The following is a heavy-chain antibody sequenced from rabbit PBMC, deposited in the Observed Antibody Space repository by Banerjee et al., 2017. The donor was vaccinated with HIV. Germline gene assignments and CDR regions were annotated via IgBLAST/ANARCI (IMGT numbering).Heavy chain of an antibody. Sequence: QSLEESGGDLVKPGASLTLTCKASGIDFSSSYYMCWVRQAPGKGLEWIGCIYTSNGGTYYASWAKGRFTISKTSSTTVTLQMTSLTAADTATYFCGRVGNYAFRLWGQGTLVTVS. J-gene: IGHJ3*01. D-gene: IGHD6-1*01. CDR3: GRVGNYAFRL. V-gene: IGHV1S40*01. CDR1: GIDFSSSYY. CDR2: IYTSNGGT.